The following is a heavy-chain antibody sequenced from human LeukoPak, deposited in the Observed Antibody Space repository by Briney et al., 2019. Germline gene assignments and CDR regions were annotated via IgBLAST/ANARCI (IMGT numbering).Heavy chain of an antibody. J-gene: IGHJ4*02. Sequence: GGSLRLSCAASGFTFSSYAMSWVRQAPGKGLEWVSAISGSGGSTYYADSVKGRFTISRDNSKNTLYLQMNSLRAEDTAVYYCAKGPPDIVLMVYAPPFEDYWGQGTLVTVSS. D-gene: IGHD2-8*01. CDR3: AKGPPDIVLMVYAPPFEDY. CDR1: GFTFSSYA. CDR2: ISGSGGST. V-gene: IGHV3-23*01.